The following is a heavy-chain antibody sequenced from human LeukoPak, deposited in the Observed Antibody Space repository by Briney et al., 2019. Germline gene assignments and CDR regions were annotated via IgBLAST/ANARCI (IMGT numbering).Heavy chain of an antibody. D-gene: IGHD2-21*02. CDR3: ESVVVTGAP. V-gene: IGHV3-21*01. CDR1: GFTFSSYC. Sequence: GGSLRLSCAASGFTFSSYCMNWVRQAPGKGLEWVSSINSSGRYIYYADSVKGRFTISRDNAKNSLYLQMNSLRAEDTAVYYFESVVVTGAPWGQGTLVTVSS. CDR2: INSSGRYI. J-gene: IGHJ5*02.